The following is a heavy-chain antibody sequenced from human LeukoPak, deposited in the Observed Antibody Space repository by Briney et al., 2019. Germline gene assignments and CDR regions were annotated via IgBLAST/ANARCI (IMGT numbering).Heavy chain of an antibody. CDR1: GGSISSYY. J-gene: IGHJ6*04. D-gene: IGHD5-12*01. CDR2: IYYSGST. CDR3: ARDRRGYSGYQGRMDV. Sequence: PSETLSLTCTVSGGSISSYYWSWIRQTAGKGLEWIGYIYYSGSTNYNPSLKSRVTISVDTSKNQFSLKLSSVTAADTAVYYCARDRRGYSGYQGRMDVWGKGTTVTVSS. V-gene: IGHV4-59*01.